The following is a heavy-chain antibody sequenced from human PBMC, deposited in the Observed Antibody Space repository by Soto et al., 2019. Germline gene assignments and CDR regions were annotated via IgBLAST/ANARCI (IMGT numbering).Heavy chain of an antibody. CDR2: SRDRARSYTT. CDR1: GFIFSDHY. Sequence: GGSLRLSCAGSGFIFSDHYLDWVRQAPGQGLEWIARSRDRARSYTTEYAASVRGRFTISRDDSKNSLNLQLNSLRTEDTAVYFCLTSTYGSGNFDYWGQGTVVTV. J-gene: IGHJ4*02. CDR3: LTSTYGSGNFDY. V-gene: IGHV3-72*01. D-gene: IGHD3-3*01.